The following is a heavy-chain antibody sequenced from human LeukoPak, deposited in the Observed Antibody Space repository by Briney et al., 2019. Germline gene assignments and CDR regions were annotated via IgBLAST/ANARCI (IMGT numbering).Heavy chain of an antibody. J-gene: IGHJ4*02. CDR2: ISSSGSTI. CDR1: GFTFSSYE. Sequence: GGSLRLSCAASGFTFSSYEMNWVRQDPGKGLEWVSYISSSGSTIYYADSVKGRFTISRDNAKNSLYLQMNSLRAEDTAVYYCARDRSMVRGVALADWGQGTLVTVSS. D-gene: IGHD3-10*01. V-gene: IGHV3-48*03. CDR3: ARDRSMVRGVALAD.